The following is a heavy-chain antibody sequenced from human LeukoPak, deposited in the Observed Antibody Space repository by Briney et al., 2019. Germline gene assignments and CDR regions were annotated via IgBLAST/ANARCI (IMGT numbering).Heavy chain of an antibody. CDR1: GGSISSSSYY. V-gene: IGHV4-39*07. Sequence: SETLSLTCTVSGGSISSSSYYWGWIRQPPGKGLEWIGSIYHSGSTYYNPSLKSRVTISVDTSKNQFSLKLSSVTAADTAVYYCARDRPTYYDSSASDAFDIWGQGTMVTVSS. CDR3: ARDRPTYYDSSASDAFDI. CDR2: IYHSGST. J-gene: IGHJ3*02. D-gene: IGHD3-22*01.